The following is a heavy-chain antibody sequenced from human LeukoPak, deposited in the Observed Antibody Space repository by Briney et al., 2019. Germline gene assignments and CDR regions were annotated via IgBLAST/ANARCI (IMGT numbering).Heavy chain of an antibody. V-gene: IGHV3-64D*09. J-gene: IGHJ4*02. Sequence: GGSLRLSCSASGFTFSNYAMHWVRQAPGKGLEYGSAISSNGGRTYYADSVKGRFTISRDNSKNTLYLQMSSLRAEDTAVYYCARGYSYGLFDYWGQGTLVTVSS. CDR2: ISSNGGRT. D-gene: IGHD5-18*01. CDR3: ARGYSYGLFDY. CDR1: GFTFSNYA.